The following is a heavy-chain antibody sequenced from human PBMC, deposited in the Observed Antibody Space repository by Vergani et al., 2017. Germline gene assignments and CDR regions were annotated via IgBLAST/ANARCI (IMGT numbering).Heavy chain of an antibody. Sequence: QVQLVQSGAEVKKPGASVKVSCKASGYTFTSYGISWVRQAPGQGLEWMGWINPNSGGTNYAQKFQGRVTITADKSTSTAYMELSSLRSEDTAVYYCAREGGSYSRLFDYWGQGTLVTVSS. CDR3: AREGGSYSRLFDY. J-gene: IGHJ4*02. D-gene: IGHD1-26*01. CDR1: GYTFTSYG. CDR2: INPNSGGT. V-gene: IGHV1-18*04.